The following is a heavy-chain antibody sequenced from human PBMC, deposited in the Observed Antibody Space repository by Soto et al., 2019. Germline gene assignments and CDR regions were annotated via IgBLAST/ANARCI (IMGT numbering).Heavy chain of an antibody. CDR1: GGSISSRSYY. CDR2: IYYSGST. Sequence: PSETLSLTCTVSGGSISSRSYYWGWIRQPPGKGLEWIGRIYYSGSTYYNPSLKSRVTISVDTSKNQFSLKLSSVTAADTAVYYCARESPIYYDILTGSQVRAFDIWGQGTMVTVSS. D-gene: IGHD3-9*01. J-gene: IGHJ3*02. CDR3: ARESPIYYDILTGSQVRAFDI. V-gene: IGHV4-39*07.